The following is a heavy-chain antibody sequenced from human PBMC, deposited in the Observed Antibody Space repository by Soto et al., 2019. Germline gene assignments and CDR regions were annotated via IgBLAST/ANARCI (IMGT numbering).Heavy chain of an antibody. D-gene: IGHD3-16*01. CDR2: IYYSGST. V-gene: IGHV4-31*02. J-gene: IGHJ5*02. CDR3: ARVGGINWFDP. CDR1: GGSISSGGYY. Sequence: PSETLSLTWTVSGGSISSGGYYWSWIRQHPGKGLEWIGYIYYSGSTYYNPSLKSRVTISVDTSKNQFSLKLSSVTAADTAVYYCARVGGINWFDPWGQGTLVTVSS.